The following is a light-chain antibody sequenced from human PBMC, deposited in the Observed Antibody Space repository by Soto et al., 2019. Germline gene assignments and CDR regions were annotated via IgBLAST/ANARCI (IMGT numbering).Light chain of an antibody. J-gene: IGKJ5*01. V-gene: IGKV3-11*01. CDR2: DAS. CDR3: QQRSNWPLIT. Sequence: EIVLTQSPATLSLSPWERATLSCRASQSVSSYLAWYQQKPGQAPRLRIYDASNRATGIPARFSGSGSGTDFTLTISSLEPEDFAVYYCQQRSNWPLITFGQGTRLEIK. CDR1: QSVSSY.